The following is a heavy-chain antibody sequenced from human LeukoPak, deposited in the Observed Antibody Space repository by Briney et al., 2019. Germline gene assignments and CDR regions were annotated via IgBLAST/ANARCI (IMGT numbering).Heavy chain of an antibody. Sequence: GESLKISCKGSGYNFTSHWIGWVRQMPGKGLEWMGIIYPGDSDSRQSPSLRGQVTISADKSINTAYLQWSSLKASDTAMYYCARLRRSPGSYPNTEFDYWGQGTLVTVSS. V-gene: IGHV5-51*01. J-gene: IGHJ4*02. CDR3: ARLRRSPGSYPNTEFDY. CDR2: IYPGDSDS. CDR1: GYNFTSHW. D-gene: IGHD1-26*01.